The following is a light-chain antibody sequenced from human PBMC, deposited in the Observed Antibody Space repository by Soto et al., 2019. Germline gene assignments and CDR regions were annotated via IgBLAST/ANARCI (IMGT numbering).Light chain of an antibody. V-gene: IGKV1-39*01. J-gene: IGKJ3*01. CDR2: AAS. CDR1: QSISTY. CDR3: QQSYSTSSP. Sequence: DIQMTQSPSSLSASVGDRATITCRASQSISTYLSWYQQRPGKAPKLLIYAASRLQSGVPSRFSGSGSGTDFILTINSLQPEDFATYYCQQSYSTSSPFGPGTKVEIK.